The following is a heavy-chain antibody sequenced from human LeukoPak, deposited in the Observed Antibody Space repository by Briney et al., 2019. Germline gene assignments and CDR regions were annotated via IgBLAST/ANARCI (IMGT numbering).Heavy chain of an antibody. J-gene: IGHJ2*01. D-gene: IGHD4-17*01. CDR3: ARVWNTVTTGPFDL. CDR2: IIPIFGTA. Sequence: GASVKVSCKASGGTLSSYAISWVRQAPGQGLEWMGGIIPIFGTANYAQKFQGRVTITTDESTSTAYMELSSLRSEDTAVYYCARVWNTVTTGPFDLWGRGTLVTVSS. V-gene: IGHV1-69*05. CDR1: GGTLSSYA.